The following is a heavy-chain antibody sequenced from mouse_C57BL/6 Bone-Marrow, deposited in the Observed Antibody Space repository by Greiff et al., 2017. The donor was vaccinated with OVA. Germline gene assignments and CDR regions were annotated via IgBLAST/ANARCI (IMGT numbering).Heavy chain of an antibody. J-gene: IGHJ3*01. CDR3: ARGAVYYGNYICAY. CDR2: INPNNGGT. Sequence: VQLQQSGPELVKPGASVKISCKASGYTFTDYYMNWVKQSHGKSLEWIGDINPNNGGTSYNQKFKGKATLTVDKSSSTAYMELRILTSEDSAVYDCARGAVYYGNYICAYWGQGTLVTVSA. D-gene: IGHD2-1*01. V-gene: IGHV1-26*01. CDR1: GYTFTDYY.